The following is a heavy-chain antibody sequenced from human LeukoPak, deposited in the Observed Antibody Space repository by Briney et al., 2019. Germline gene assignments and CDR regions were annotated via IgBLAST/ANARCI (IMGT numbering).Heavy chain of an antibody. J-gene: IGHJ4*02. CDR2: IKQDGSER. CDR1: GFSMSVYW. D-gene: IGHD3-22*01. V-gene: IGHV3-7*01. Sequence: GGSLRLSCEASGFSMSVYWMSWVRQAPGKGLEWVGNIKQDGSERNYVDSVKGRFTISRDNAKKSLYLQMNSLRAEDTAVYYCARDWGAYYHFFDYWGQGTLVTVSS. CDR3: ARDWGAYYHFFDY.